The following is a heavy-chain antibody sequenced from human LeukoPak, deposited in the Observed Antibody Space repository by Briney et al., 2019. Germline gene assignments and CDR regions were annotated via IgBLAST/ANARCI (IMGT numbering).Heavy chain of an antibody. D-gene: IGHD5-18*01. J-gene: IGHJ6*02. V-gene: IGHV3-30*04. CDR3: ARDLGPRNVDTAMAGYYYYGMDV. CDR2: ISYDGSNK. Sequence: GGSLRLSCAASGFTFSSYAMHWVRQAPGKGLEWVAVISYDGSNKYYADSVKGRFTISRDNSKNTLYLQMNSLRAEDTAVYYCARDLGPRNVDTAMAGYYYYGMDVWGQGTTVTVSS. CDR1: GFTFSSYA.